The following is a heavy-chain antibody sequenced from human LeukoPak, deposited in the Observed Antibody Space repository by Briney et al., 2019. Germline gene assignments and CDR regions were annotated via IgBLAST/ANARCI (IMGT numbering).Heavy chain of an antibody. V-gene: IGHV3-30*18. D-gene: IGHD1-26*01. J-gene: IGHJ4*02. CDR1: GFSFTTYG. CDR2: ISYDGRNQ. Sequence: GGSLRLSCAASGFSFTTYGMHWVRQAPLKGLEWLAAISYDGRNQNYADSVKGRFTIFRDNSQNTLYLQMNSLGAEDTALYYCVKDRTINGRSSPFDSWGQGTLVTVSS. CDR3: VKDRTINGRSSPFDS.